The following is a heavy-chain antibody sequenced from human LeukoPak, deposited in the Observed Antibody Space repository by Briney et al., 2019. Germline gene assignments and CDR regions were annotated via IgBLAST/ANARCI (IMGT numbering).Heavy chain of an antibody. Sequence: ASVKVSCKASGGTFISYAISWVRQAPGQGLEWMGGIIPIFGTANYAQKFQGRVTITADESTSTAYMELSSLRSEDTAVYYCAREVDTAMIWFDPWGQGTLVTVSS. D-gene: IGHD5-18*01. CDR1: GGTFISYA. CDR3: AREVDTAMIWFDP. V-gene: IGHV1-69*01. CDR2: IIPIFGTA. J-gene: IGHJ5*02.